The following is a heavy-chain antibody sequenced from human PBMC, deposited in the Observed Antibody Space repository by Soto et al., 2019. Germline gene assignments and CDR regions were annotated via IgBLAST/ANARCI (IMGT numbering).Heavy chain of an antibody. CDR2: INSDGSSI. Sequence: GGSLRLSCAPSGFDLSNTWIHWVRQVPGKGLVWVSRINSDGSSITYADSVKGRFTISRDNAKNTLYLQMSSLRVEDTAVYYCAKDWYYTIDYWGQGTPVTVAS. V-gene: IGHV3-74*01. CDR3: AKDWYYTIDY. J-gene: IGHJ4*02. CDR1: GFDLSNTW. D-gene: IGHD3-3*01.